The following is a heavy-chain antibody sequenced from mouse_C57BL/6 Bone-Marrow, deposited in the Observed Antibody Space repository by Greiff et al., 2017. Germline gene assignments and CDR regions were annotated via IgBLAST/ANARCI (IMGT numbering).Heavy chain of an antibody. D-gene: IGHD4-1*01. J-gene: IGHJ3*01. CDR3: ARGRGGTYFAY. Sequence: QVQLQQPGAELVKPGASVKLSCKASGYTFTSYWMHWVKQRPGQGLEWIGMIHPNSGSTNYNEKFKSKATLTVDKSSSTANMQLISLTSEDSAVYCCARGRGGTYFAYWGQGTLVTVSA. CDR1: GYTFTSYW. V-gene: IGHV1-64*01. CDR2: IHPNSGST.